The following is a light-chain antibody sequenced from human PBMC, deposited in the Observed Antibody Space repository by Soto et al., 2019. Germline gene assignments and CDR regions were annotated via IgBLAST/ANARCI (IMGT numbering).Light chain of an antibody. CDR3: QQYTNTNNPWM. Sequence: IQITQSPSSLSASVVDRVTITCRAIQTITTWMAWYQQKPGKAPKLLVYDASTLQSGVATRFSGSGSGTEFTLIISGLQPEDSATYYCQQYTNTNNPWMFGQGTKVDIK. J-gene: IGKJ1*01. V-gene: IGKV1-5*01. CDR1: QTITTW. CDR2: DAS.